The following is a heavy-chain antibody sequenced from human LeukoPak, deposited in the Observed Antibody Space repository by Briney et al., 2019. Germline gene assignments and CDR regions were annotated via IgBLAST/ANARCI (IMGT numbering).Heavy chain of an antibody. CDR2: ISAYNGDT. CDR1: GYTFTIYG. J-gene: IGHJ4*02. V-gene: IGHV1-18*04. CDR3: ARDPSNTSGWYVYFDY. Sequence: ASVKLSCKASGYTFTIYGVSWVRQAPGQGLEWMGWISAYNGDTKYAEKLQGRVTMTTDTSTSTAYMELRSLRSDDTAVYYCARDPSNTSGWYVYFDYWGQGTLVTVSS. D-gene: IGHD6-19*01.